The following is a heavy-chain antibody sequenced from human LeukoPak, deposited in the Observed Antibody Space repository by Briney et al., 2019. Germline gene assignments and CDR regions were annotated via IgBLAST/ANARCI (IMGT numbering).Heavy chain of an antibody. CDR3: ARHGAAGITMVRGVRRNYYYMDV. CDR2: IYPDDSDT. J-gene: IGHJ6*03. V-gene: IGHV5-51*01. Sequence: GESLKISCKHSEYSFPNYCIGWVRQMPGKGLEWMGIIYPDDSDTRYSPSFQGQVTISADKSISTAYLQWSSLKASDTAMYYCARHGAAGITMVRGVRRNYYYMDVWGKGTTVTVSS. CDR1: EYSFPNYC. D-gene: IGHD3-10*01.